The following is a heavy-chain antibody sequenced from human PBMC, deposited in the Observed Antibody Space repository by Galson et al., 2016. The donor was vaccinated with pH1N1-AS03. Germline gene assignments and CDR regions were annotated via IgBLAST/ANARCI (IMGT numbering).Heavy chain of an antibody. V-gene: IGHV2-5*01. CDR2: IYWNDDI. Sequence: PALVKPTQTLTLTCTLSGFSLNTSEVGVGWIRQPPGKALEWLAIIYWNDDIRYSPSLRNRLTITKDTSKSQVVLTMTNMDPVDTATYFCARAYYGDFADWFDPWGQGTLVTVSS. D-gene: IGHD4-17*01. CDR3: ARAYYGDFADWFDP. J-gene: IGHJ5*02. CDR1: GFSLNTSEVG.